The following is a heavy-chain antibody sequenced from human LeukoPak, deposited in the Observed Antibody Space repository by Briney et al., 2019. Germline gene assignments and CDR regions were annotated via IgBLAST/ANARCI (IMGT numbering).Heavy chain of an antibody. CDR2: ISYDGSNK. CDR3: AIRDGYNSDY. J-gene: IGHJ4*02. CDR1: GFTINNYG. V-gene: IGHV3-30*03. Sequence: GRSLRLSCAASGFTINNYGMHWVRQAPGKGLEWVAVISYDGSNKYYADSVKGRFTISRDNSKNTLYLQMNSLRAEDTAVYYCAIRDGYNSDYWGQGTLVTVSS. D-gene: IGHD5-24*01.